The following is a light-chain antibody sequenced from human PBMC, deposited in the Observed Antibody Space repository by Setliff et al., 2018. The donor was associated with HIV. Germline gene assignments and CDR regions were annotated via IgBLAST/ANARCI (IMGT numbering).Light chain of an antibody. CDR2: GND. Sequence: QSVLTQPPSLSGAPGQRVTISCTGSSSNIGALYDVHWYQQLPGTAPKLLIYGNDNRPSGVPDRFSGSRSGTSASRAITGLQPEDEGDYYCQSYDTSLSGSSVFGGGTKVTVL. CDR3: QSYDTSLSGSSV. CDR1: SSNIGALYD. V-gene: IGLV1-40*01. J-gene: IGLJ2*01.